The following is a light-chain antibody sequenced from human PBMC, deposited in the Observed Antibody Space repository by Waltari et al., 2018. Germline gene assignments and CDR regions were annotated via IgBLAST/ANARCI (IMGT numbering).Light chain of an antibody. CDR2: DNN. Sequence: QSVLTQPPSVSAAPGQKVTISCSGSSSNIGNNYVSWYQQLPGTAPKLLIYDNNKRPSGIPDRSSGSESGTSATLGITGLQTGDEADYYCGTWDSSLSAWVFGGGTKLTVL. CDR1: SSNIGNNY. V-gene: IGLV1-51*01. J-gene: IGLJ3*02. CDR3: GTWDSSLSAWV.